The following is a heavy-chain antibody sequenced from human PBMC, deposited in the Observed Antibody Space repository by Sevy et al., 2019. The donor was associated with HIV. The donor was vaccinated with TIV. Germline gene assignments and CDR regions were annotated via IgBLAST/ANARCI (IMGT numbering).Heavy chain of an antibody. CDR3: AREPPRENSGWFGYFDY. V-gene: IGHV1-69*04. Sequence: ASVKVSCKASGGTFSSYGFNWVRQGPGQGLGWIGRVLPFVGIANYARKFQGRLTITADKSTGTAYMELSSLRSEDTVVYYCAREPPRENSGWFGYFDYWGQGTLVTVSS. J-gene: IGHJ4*02. CDR1: GGTFSSYG. CDR2: VLPFVGIA. D-gene: IGHD6-19*01.